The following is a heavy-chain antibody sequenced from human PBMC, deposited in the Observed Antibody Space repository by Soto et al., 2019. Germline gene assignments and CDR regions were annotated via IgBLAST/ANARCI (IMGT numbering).Heavy chain of an antibody. CDR1: GFTFSHYW. CDR3: TRDENGVGPTQDY. D-gene: IGHD1-26*01. J-gene: IGHJ4*02. Sequence: EMQLVESGGGLVQPGGSLRLSCAASGFTFSHYWKHWVRQVPGKGLVWVSRINNDGTRTFYADSVKGRFTVSRDNAKNTLYLQMNSLRAEDTALYYCTRDENGVGPTQDYWGQGTLVTVSS. CDR2: INNDGTRT. V-gene: IGHV3-74*01.